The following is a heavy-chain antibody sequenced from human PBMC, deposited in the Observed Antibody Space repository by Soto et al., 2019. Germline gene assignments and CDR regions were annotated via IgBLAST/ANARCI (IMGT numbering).Heavy chain of an antibody. J-gene: IGHJ5*02. D-gene: IGHD3-10*01. V-gene: IGHV4-34*01. CDR2: INHSGST. CDR1: GGSFSGYY. Sequence: SETLSLTCAVYGGSFSGYYWSWIRQPPGKGLEWIGEINHSGSTNYNPSLKSRVTISVDTSKNQFSLKLSSVTAADTAVYYCARAGFRAAAGWFDPWGQGPLVTVSS. CDR3: ARAGFRAAAGWFDP.